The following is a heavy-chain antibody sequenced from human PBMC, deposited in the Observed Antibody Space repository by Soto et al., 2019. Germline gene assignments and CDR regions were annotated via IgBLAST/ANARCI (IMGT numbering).Heavy chain of an antibody. Sequence: SETLSLTCTVSGDSISTFYWGWMRQSPGKELEWIGYVYYTGSTNYNPSLKSRVTISVDRSKNQFSLKLTSANAAGTAVYYCARGRTVRNYADDSSDYFYFFDYWGQGTQVTVSS. CDR3: ARGRTVRNYADDSSDYFYFFDY. J-gene: IGHJ4*02. V-gene: IGHV4-59*01. CDR1: GDSISTFY. CDR2: VYYTGST. D-gene: IGHD3-22*01.